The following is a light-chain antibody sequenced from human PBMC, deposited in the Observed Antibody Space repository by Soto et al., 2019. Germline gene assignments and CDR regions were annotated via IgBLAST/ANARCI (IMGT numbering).Light chain of an antibody. Sequence: EIVLTQSPGTLSLSPGERATLSCRASQSVSRTYFAWYQQKPGQAPRLLIYSASTRATGIPDRFSGSGSGTAFTLTISRLEPEDFAVYYCQQYNSSPRTFGQGTKVEIK. CDR3: QQYNSSPRT. V-gene: IGKV3-20*01. J-gene: IGKJ1*01. CDR2: SAS. CDR1: QSVSRTY.